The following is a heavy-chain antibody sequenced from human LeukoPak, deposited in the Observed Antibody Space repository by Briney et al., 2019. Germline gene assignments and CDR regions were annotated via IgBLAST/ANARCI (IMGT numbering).Heavy chain of an antibody. J-gene: IGHJ4*02. D-gene: IGHD4-17*01. Sequence: GGSLRLSRAASGFTFSSYGMHWVRQAPGKGLEWVAFIRYDGSNKYYADSVKGRFTISRDNSKNTLYLQMNSLRAEDTAVYYCAKDLYYGDYVFDYWGQGTLVTVSS. V-gene: IGHV3-30*02. CDR1: GFTFSSYG. CDR3: AKDLYYGDYVFDY. CDR2: IRYDGSNK.